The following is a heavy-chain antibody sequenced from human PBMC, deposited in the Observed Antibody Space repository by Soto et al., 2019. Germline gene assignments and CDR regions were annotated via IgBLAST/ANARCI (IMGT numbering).Heavy chain of an antibody. Sequence: GGSLRLSCSASGFAFSSYDMVWVRQAPGKGLEWVAVTSYDGRNNNYADSVRGRFTISRDNSKSTLYLQMNSLRPEDTAVYYCAKDTDYHDRTGLYVFDYWGQGT. CDR1: GFAFSSYD. J-gene: IGHJ4*02. CDR2: TSYDGRNN. V-gene: IGHV3-30*18. CDR3: AKDTDYHDRTGLYVFDY. D-gene: IGHD3-22*01.